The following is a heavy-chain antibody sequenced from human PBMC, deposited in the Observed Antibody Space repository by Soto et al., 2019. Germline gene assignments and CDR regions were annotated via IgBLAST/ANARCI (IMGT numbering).Heavy chain of an antibody. CDR2: INHSGST. Sequence: SETLSLTCAVYGGSFSGYYWSWIRQPPGKGLEWIGEINHSGSTNYNPSLKSRVTISVDTSKNQFSLKLRSVTAADTAVYYCARGFRSSGSYYRDDNWGQGILVTVSS. J-gene: IGHJ4*02. V-gene: IGHV4-34*01. D-gene: IGHD1-26*01. CDR1: GGSFSGYY. CDR3: ARGFRSSGSYYRDDN.